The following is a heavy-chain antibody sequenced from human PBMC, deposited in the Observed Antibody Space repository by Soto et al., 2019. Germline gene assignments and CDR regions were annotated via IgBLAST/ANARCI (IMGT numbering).Heavy chain of an antibody. D-gene: IGHD1-7*01. CDR3: VKMGGNYPYWYFDV. V-gene: IGHV3-23*01. J-gene: IGHJ2*01. Sequence: EVQLLESGGGLVQPGGSLRLSCAASGFTFSSYAMSWVRQAPGKGLEWVSAISGSGTNTYYADSLKGRFTISRDNSKNTVYLQMNSLRAEDTAAYYCVKMGGNYPYWYFDVWGRGTLVTVSS. CDR2: ISGSGTNT. CDR1: GFTFSSYA.